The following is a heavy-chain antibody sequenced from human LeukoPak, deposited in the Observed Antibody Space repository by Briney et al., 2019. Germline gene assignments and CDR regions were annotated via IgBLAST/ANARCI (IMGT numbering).Heavy chain of an antibody. CDR2: IRYDGSNK. Sequence: GGSLRLSCAASGFTLSNYDMHWVRQAPGKALEWVAFIRYDGSNKYYTDSVKGRFTISRDNSKNTLYLQMNSLRAEDTAVYYCAKGDIFSTVTTPGYWGQGTLVTVSS. CDR1: GFTLSNYD. V-gene: IGHV3-30*02. D-gene: IGHD4-17*01. J-gene: IGHJ4*02. CDR3: AKGDIFSTVTTPGY.